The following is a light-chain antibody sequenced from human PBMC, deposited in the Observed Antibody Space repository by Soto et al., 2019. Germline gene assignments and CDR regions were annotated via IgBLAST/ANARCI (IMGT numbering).Light chain of an antibody. CDR3: QQYYSTPVT. V-gene: IGKV4-1*01. CDR1: QTILYSSNNKNY. J-gene: IGKJ4*01. CDR2: WAS. Sequence: DIVMTQSPDSLDVSLGERATINCKSSQTILYSSNNKNYLTWYQQKPGQPPKPLIYWASTRESGVPDRFSGSGSGTDFTLTISSLQAEDVAVYYCQQYYSTPVTFGGGTKVEIK.